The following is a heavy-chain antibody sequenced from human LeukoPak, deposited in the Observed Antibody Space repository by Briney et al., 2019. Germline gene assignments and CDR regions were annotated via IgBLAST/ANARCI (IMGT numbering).Heavy chain of an antibody. V-gene: IGHV1-69*06. Sequence: SVKVSCKASGGTFSSYAISWVRQAPGQGLEWMGGIIPIFGTANYAQKFQGRVTITADKSTSTAYIELSSLRSEDTAVYYCAREGIAAAADINFDYWGQGTLVTVSS. J-gene: IGHJ4*02. D-gene: IGHD6-13*01. CDR2: IIPIFGTA. CDR3: AREGIAAAADINFDY. CDR1: GGTFSSYA.